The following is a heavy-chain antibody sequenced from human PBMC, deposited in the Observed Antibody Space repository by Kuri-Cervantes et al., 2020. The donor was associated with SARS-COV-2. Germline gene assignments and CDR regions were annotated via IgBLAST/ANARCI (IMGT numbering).Heavy chain of an antibody. CDR3: ARAESETGHTLYFDS. J-gene: IGHJ4*02. Sequence: ASVKDSCKASGYTFTGYYIHWVRQAPGQGLDWMGWINPNFGGTNYAQEFQGRVTMTRDTSISTAYMNLSSLRSDDTAVYYCARAESETGHTLYFDSWGQGTLVTVSS. D-gene: IGHD7-27*01. CDR2: INPNFGGT. CDR1: GYTFTGYY. V-gene: IGHV1-2*02.